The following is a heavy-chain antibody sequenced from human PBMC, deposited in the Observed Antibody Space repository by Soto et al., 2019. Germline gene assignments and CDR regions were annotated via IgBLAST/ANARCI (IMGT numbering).Heavy chain of an antibody. CDR3: ARSGYGLYDASDI. Sequence: EVQLVESGGGLVQPGRSLRLSCAASGFTFDDYAMHWVRQAPGKGLEWVSGISWNSGSIGYADSVKGRFTISRDNAKNSLYLQMNSLRAEDTALYYCARSGYGLYDASDIWGQGTMVTVSS. CDR1: GFTFDDYA. V-gene: IGHV3-9*01. CDR2: ISWNSGSI. D-gene: IGHD5-12*01. J-gene: IGHJ3*02.